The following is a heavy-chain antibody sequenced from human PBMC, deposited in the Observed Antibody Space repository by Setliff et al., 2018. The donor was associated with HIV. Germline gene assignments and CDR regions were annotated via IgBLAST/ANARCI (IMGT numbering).Heavy chain of an antibody. Sequence: RASVKVSCKASGGTFGSYAISWVRQAPGQGLEWMGGIIPIFGTANYAQKFQGRVTITADESTSTAYMELSSLRSEDTAVYYCARRGYSGYDGYYYYGMGVWGQGTTVTVSS. CDR2: IIPIFGTA. CDR1: GGTFGSYA. J-gene: IGHJ6*02. D-gene: IGHD5-12*01. CDR3: ARRGYSGYDGYYYYGMGV. V-gene: IGHV1-69*13.